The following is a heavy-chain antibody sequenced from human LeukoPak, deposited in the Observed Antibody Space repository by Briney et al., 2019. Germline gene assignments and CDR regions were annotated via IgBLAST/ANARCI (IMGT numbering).Heavy chain of an antibody. CDR2: ISHDGSNK. D-gene: IGHD5-18*01. V-gene: IGHV3-30-3*01. CDR3: ARRYSYGYYYYYGMDV. J-gene: IGHJ6*02. Sequence: GGSLRLSCAASGFTFSSYAMHWVRQAPGKGLEWVAVISHDGSNKYYADSVKGRFTISRDNSKNTLYLQMNSLRAEDTAVYYCARRYSYGYYYYYGMDVWGQGTTVTVSS. CDR1: GFTFSSYA.